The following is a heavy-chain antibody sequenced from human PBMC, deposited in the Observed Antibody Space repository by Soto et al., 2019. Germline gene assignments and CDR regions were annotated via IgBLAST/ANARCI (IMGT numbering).Heavy chain of an antibody. CDR3: AREVSGQYYYDSSGYYYYYGMDV. CDR2: ISAYNGNT. CDR1: GYTFTSYG. V-gene: IGHV1-18*01. J-gene: IGHJ6*02. Sequence: QVQLVQSGAEVKKPGASVKVSCKASGYTFTSYGISWVRQAPGQGLEWMGWISAYNGNTNYAQKLQDRVTMTTDTSTSTAYMELRSLRSDDTAVYYCAREVSGQYYYDSSGYYYYYGMDVWGQGTTVTVSS. D-gene: IGHD3-22*01.